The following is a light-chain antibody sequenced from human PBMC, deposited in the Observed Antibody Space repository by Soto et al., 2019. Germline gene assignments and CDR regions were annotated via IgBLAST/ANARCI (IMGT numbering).Light chain of an antibody. J-gene: IGKJ5*01. Sequence: DIQMTQSPSSLSASVGDRVSITCRASQAISTYVNWYQHKPGQAPKLLIYAAYALQSGVPSRFSGSASGTEFTLAISSLQPEDFATYYCLQTYSDILTSGQGTRLEIK. CDR1: QAISTY. V-gene: IGKV1-39*01. CDR3: LQTYSDILT. CDR2: AAY.